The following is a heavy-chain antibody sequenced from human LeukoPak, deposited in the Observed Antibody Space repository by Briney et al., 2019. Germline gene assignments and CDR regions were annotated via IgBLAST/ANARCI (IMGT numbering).Heavy chain of an antibody. D-gene: IGHD3-16*02. J-gene: IGHJ4*02. Sequence: GGSLRLSCAASGFSFSSYAMHWVRQAPGKGLEWVAVISYDGSNKYYADSVKGRFTISRDNSKNTLYLQMNSLRAEDTAVYYCARDFDVWGSYRYTGGGFGYWGQGTLVTVSS. CDR2: ISYDGSNK. CDR1: GFSFSSYA. CDR3: ARDFDVWGSYRYTGGGFGY. V-gene: IGHV3-30-3*01.